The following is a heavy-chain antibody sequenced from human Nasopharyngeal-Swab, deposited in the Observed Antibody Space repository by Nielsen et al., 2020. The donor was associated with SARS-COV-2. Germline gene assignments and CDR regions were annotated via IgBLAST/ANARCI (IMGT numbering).Heavy chain of an antibody. V-gene: IGHV1-8*01. D-gene: IGHD3-22*01. CDR3: AREGERTYYYDSSGYYPSGGYYYYYMDV. Sequence: APVKVSCKASGYTFTSYDINWVRQATGQGLEWMGWMNPNSGNTGYAQKFQGRVTMTRNTSISTAYMELSSLRSEDTAVYYCAREGERTYYYDSSGYYPSGGYYYYYMDVWGKGTTVTVSS. CDR2: MNPNSGNT. CDR1: GYTFTSYD. J-gene: IGHJ6*03.